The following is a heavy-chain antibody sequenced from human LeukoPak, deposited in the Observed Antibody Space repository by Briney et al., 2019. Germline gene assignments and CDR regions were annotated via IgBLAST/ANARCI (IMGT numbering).Heavy chain of an antibody. Sequence: PGGSLRLSCAASGFTFSSYAMHWVRQAPGKGLEWVAVISYDGSNKYYADSVKGRFTISRDNSKNTLYLQMNSLRAEDTAVYYCARKIGSSRYYYALDYWGQGTLVTVSS. CDR3: ARKIGSSRYYYALDY. V-gene: IGHV3-30-3*01. J-gene: IGHJ4*02. CDR1: GFTFSSYA. D-gene: IGHD3-22*01. CDR2: ISYDGSNK.